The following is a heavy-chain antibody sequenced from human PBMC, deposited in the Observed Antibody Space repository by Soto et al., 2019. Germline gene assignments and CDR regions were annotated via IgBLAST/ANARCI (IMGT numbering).Heavy chain of an antibody. V-gene: IGHV4-4*07. CDR3: ARDREAGYNFYYGMDV. CDR1: GADINTYS. D-gene: IGHD6-19*01. J-gene: IGHJ6*02. Sequence: SETLSLTCSVSGADINTYSWTWTRQPAGKGLEWIGRIYTSASINYNPSLRGRVTLSVDTSTNQVSLKLASVTAADTAVYYCARDREAGYNFYYGMDVWGQGTTVTVSS. CDR2: IYTSASI.